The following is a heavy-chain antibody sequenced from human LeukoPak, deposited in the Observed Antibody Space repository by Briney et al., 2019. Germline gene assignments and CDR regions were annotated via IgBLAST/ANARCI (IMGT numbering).Heavy chain of an antibody. Sequence: GGSLRLSCAASGFTFSSYLMSWVRQAPGKGLEWVASIKQDGSEKYCVDSVKGRFTISRDNANNSLYLQMNSLRADDTAVYYCARDIGLRKAAPPGWFDPWGQGALVTVSS. V-gene: IGHV3-7*01. CDR1: GFTFSSYL. CDR3: ARDIGLRKAAPPGWFDP. D-gene: IGHD6-6*01. CDR2: IKQDGSEK. J-gene: IGHJ5*02.